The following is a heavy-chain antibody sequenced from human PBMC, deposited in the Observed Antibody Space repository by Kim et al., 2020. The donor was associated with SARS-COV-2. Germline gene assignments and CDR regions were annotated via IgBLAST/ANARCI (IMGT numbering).Heavy chain of an antibody. CDR2: INPSGGST. D-gene: IGHD6-13*01. V-gene: IGHV1-46*01. Sequence: ASVKVSCKASGYTFTSYYMHWVRQAPGQGLEWMGIINPSGGSTSYAQKFQGRVTMTRDTSTSTVYMELSSLRSEDTAVYYCARDNLGYSSSWRPLYYYYYYGMDVWGQGTTVTVSS. CDR3: ARDNLGYSSSWRPLYYYYYYGMDV. CDR1: GYTFTSYY. J-gene: IGHJ6*02.